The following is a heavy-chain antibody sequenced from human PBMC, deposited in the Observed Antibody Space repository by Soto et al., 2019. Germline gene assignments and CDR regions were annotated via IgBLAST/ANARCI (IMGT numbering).Heavy chain of an antibody. Sequence: PSETLSLTCIVSGVSMSYVAYSWSWIRQSPGKGREWVGYISHLETRYYNPSVNSRIYLSIDRTRNQFSVSLSYKTAADKAVYYCARGGGYDSFDFWGQGIQVTVSS. D-gene: IGHD2-15*01. V-gene: IGHV4-30-2*06. CDR3: ARGGGYDSFDF. CDR1: GVSMSYVAYS. J-gene: IGHJ4*02. CDR2: ISHLETR.